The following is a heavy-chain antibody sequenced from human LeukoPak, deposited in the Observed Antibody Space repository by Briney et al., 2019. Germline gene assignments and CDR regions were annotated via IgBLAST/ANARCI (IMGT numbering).Heavy chain of an antibody. J-gene: IGHJ6*02. Sequence: GRSLRLSCAASGFTFSSYGMHWVRQAPGKGLEWVAVIWYDGSNKYYADSVEGRFTISRDNSKNTLYLQMNSLRAEDTAVYYCARDRSYWDYYYYGMDVWGQGTTVTVSS. CDR3: ARDRSYWDYYYYGMDV. CDR1: GFTFSSYG. CDR2: IWYDGSNK. V-gene: IGHV3-33*01. D-gene: IGHD1-26*01.